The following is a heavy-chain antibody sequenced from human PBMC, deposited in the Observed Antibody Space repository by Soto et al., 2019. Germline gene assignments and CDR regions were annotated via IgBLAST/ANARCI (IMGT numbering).Heavy chain of an antibody. V-gene: IGHV1-3*01. D-gene: IGHD2-15*01. CDR2: INADNGNT. Sequence: ASVKVSFNASGGTFSSYAISWVRQAPGQGLEWMGWINADNGNTKYSQKFQGRVTITKNTSASTAYMELSSLRSEDTAVYYCERPRSTKYGSGGSCWGFDNW. CDR1: GGTFSSYA. CDR3: ERPRSTKYGSGGSCWGFDNW. J-gene: IGHJ5*01.